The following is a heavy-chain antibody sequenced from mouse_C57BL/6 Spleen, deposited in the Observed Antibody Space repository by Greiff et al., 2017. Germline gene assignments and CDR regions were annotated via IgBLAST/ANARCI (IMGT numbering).Heavy chain of an antibody. CDR3: ARPSYPRNWYFDV. V-gene: IGHV5-17*01. Sequence: EVKVVESGGGLVKPGGSLKLSCAASGFTFSDYGMHWVRQAPEKGLEWVAYISSGSSTIYYADTVKGRFTISRDNAKNTLFLQMTSLRSEDTAMYYCARPSYPRNWYFDVWGTGTTVTVSS. CDR2: ISSGSSTI. J-gene: IGHJ1*03. CDR1: GFTFSDYG. D-gene: IGHD6-1*01.